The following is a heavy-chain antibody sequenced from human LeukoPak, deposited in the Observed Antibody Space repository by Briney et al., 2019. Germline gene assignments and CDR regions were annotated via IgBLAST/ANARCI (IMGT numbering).Heavy chain of an antibody. D-gene: IGHD3-22*01. CDR2: ISDYNGNT. J-gene: IGHJ4*02. Sequence: ASVKVSCKASGYTFTSYGINWLRQAPGQALEWMGWISDYNGNTKYAQKFQGRVTMTTDTSTSTANMELRSLRSDDTAVYYCARPTEPDSSGYYERGTAFDYWGQGTLVTVSS. V-gene: IGHV1-18*01. CDR3: ARPTEPDSSGYYERGTAFDY. CDR1: GYTFTSYG.